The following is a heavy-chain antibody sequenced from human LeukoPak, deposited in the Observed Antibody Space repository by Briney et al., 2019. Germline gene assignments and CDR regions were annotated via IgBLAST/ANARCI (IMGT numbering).Heavy chain of an antibody. J-gene: IGHJ4*02. CDR3: ARLYSAWSKVGFDY. CDR2: INHSGST. D-gene: IGHD2-2*02. CDR1: GGSFSGYY. Sequence: SETLSLTCAVYGGSFSGYYWSWIRQPPGKGLEWIGEINHSGSTNYNPSLKSRVTISVDTSKNQFSLKLSSVTAADTAVYYCARLYSAWSKVGFDYWGQGTLVTVSS. V-gene: IGHV4-34*01.